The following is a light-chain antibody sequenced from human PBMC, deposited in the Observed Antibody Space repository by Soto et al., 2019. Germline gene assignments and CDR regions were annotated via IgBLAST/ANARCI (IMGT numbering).Light chain of an antibody. J-gene: IGLJ1*01. Sequence: QSALTHPASVSGSPGQSITISCTGTSSDVGAYIFVSWYQQYPGKAPKLMIYDITNRPSGVSNRFSGSKAGNTASLTISGLQAEEEADYYCVSFTTSKSYVFGTGTKVTVL. CDR1: SSDVGAYIF. V-gene: IGLV2-14*01. CDR3: VSFTTSKSYV. CDR2: DIT.